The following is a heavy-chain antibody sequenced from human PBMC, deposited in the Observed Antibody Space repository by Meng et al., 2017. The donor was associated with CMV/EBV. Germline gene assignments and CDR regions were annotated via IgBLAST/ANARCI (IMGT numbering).Heavy chain of an antibody. CDR3: VRWGLGYNEY. CDR1: GYSFTSYW. J-gene: IGHJ4*02. V-gene: IGHV5-51*01. D-gene: IGHD5-18*01. Sequence: GGSLRLSCKGSGYSFTSYWIGWVRQMPGKGLEWMGMIYPSDSDRKYSPSFRGQVIISADKSISTAYLQWTSLKASDSAMYYCVRWGLGYNEYWGQGTLVTVSS. CDR2: IYPSDSDR.